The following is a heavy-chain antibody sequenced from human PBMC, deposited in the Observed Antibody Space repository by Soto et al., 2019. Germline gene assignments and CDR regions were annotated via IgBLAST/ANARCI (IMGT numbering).Heavy chain of an antibody. CDR3: ARGRDTVVRGVMNWFDP. CDR2: IDQGGST. J-gene: IGHJ5*02. Sequence: QVQLQQWGAGLLKSSETLSLTCAVYGGSFSGYYWNWLRQPPGEGLEWIGKIDQGGSTNYNPSLKSRLTLSFDTSRSPLSLKLTSVTAKDTAVYYCARGRDTVVRGVMNWFDPWGQGTLVTVSS. D-gene: IGHD3-10*01. CDR1: GGSFSGYY. V-gene: IGHV4-34*01.